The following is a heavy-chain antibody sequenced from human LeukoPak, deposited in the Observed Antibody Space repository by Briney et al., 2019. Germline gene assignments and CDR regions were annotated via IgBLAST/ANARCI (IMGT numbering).Heavy chain of an antibody. CDR1: GYTFTSYG. Sequence: ASVKVSCKASGYTFTSYGISWVRQAPGQGLEWMGWISAYNGNTNYAQKLQGRVTMTTDTSTSTAYMELRSLRSDDTAVYYCARDHIVVVPAARDGYYYYGMDVWGQGTTVTVSS. D-gene: IGHD2-2*01. J-gene: IGHJ6*02. CDR2: ISAYNGNT. CDR3: ARDHIVVVPAARDGYYYYGMDV. V-gene: IGHV1-18*01.